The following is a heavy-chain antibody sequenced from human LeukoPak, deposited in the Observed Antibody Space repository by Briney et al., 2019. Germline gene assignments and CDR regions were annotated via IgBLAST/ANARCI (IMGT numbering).Heavy chain of an antibody. J-gene: IGHJ4*02. V-gene: IGHV4-39*01. CDR1: GGSISSSSYY. Sequence: PSETLSLTCTVSGGSISSSSYYWGWIRQPPGKGLEWIGSIYYSGSTYYNPSLKSRVTISVDTSKNQFSLKLSSVTAADTAVYYCARLGGITMIVGGGNYFDYWGQGTLVTVSS. D-gene: IGHD3-22*01. CDR2: IYYSGST. CDR3: ARLGGITMIVGGGNYFDY.